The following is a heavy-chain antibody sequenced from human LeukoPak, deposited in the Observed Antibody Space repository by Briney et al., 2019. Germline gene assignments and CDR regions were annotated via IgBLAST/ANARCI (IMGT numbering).Heavy chain of an antibody. D-gene: IGHD3-22*01. V-gene: IGHV1-2*02. CDR2: INPNSGST. J-gene: IGHJ4*02. CDR1: GYTFTGYY. Sequence: ASVKVSCKASGYTFTGYYMHWVRQAPGQGLEWMGWINPNSGSTNYAQKFQGRVTMTRDTSISTAYMELSRLRSDDTAVYYCARVHDSSGYCFDYWGQGTLVTVSS. CDR3: ARVHDSSGYCFDY.